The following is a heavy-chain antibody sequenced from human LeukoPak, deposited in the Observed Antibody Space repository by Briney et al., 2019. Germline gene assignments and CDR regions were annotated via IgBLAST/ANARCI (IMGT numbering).Heavy chain of an antibody. V-gene: IGHV3-30*04. CDR3: ARDRIAARTVSEVFDY. D-gene: IGHD6-6*01. Sequence: TGGSLRLSCAASGFTFSSYAMHWVRQAPGKGLEWVAVISYDGSNKYYADSVKGRFTISRDNSKNTLYLQMNSLRAEDTAVYYCARDRIAARTVSEVFDYWGQGTPVTVSS. J-gene: IGHJ4*02. CDR2: ISYDGSNK. CDR1: GFTFSSYA.